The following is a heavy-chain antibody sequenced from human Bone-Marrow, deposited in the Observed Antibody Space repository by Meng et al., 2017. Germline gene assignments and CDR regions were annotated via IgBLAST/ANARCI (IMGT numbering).Heavy chain of an antibody. CDR2: IDPKSGDT. CDR1: GYNFPDYG. CDR3: VRDEDISAAGKLFGDY. V-gene: IGHV1-2*06. D-gene: IGHD6-13*01. J-gene: IGHJ4*02. Sequence: QVQLVQAGAEVKKPGASVKVSCKPSGYNFPDYGLHWVRRAPGQGLEWMGRIDPKSGDTHYAQSFQGRVTMTGDTSISTAYMELSGLRSDDTAMYYCVRDEDISAAGKLFGDYWGQGTLVTVSS.